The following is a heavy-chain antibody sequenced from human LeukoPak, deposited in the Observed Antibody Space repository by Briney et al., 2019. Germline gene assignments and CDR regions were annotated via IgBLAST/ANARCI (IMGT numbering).Heavy chain of an antibody. CDR1: GFTFDDYA. CDR3: AKDISAGDDAFDI. V-gene: IGHV3-9*03. CDR2: ISWHSGSI. J-gene: IGHJ3*02. Sequence: PGRSLRLSCAASGFTFDDYAMHWVRQAPGKGLEWVSGISWHSGSIGYADSVKGRFTISRDNAKNYLYLQMNSLRTEDMALYYCAKDISAGDDAFDIWGQGTMVTVSS. D-gene: IGHD2-15*01.